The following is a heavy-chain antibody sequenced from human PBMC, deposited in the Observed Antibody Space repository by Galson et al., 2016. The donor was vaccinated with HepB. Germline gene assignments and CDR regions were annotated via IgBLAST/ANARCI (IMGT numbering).Heavy chain of an antibody. CDR2: IVVGSGNT. D-gene: IGHD1-26*01. Sequence: SVKVSCKASGFTFSSSAVLWVRQARGQRLEWIGWIVVGSGNTDSAQKFQERVIMTRDMSTSTAYMELSSLRSEDTAVYYCAADSGMGGNYYYAMDVWGQGTTVTVSS. CDR3: AADSGMGGNYYYAMDV. CDR1: GFTFSSSA. J-gene: IGHJ6*02. V-gene: IGHV1-58*01.